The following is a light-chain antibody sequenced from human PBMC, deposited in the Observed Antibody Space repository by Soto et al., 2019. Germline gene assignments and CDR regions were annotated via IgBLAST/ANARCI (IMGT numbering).Light chain of an antibody. Sequence: QSALTQPASVSGSPGQSISISCLGTSSDVGAFNYVSWYQHHPGKAPQLIIYDVTSRPSGVSNRFSASKSGNTASLTISGLQAEDEADYYGSSYTTRNTEVFGSGTKVTVL. J-gene: IGLJ1*01. CDR2: DVT. CDR3: SSYTTRNTEV. V-gene: IGLV2-14*03. CDR1: SSDVGAFNY.